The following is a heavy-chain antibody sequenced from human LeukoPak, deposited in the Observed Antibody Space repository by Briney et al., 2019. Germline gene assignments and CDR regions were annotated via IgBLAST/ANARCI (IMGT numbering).Heavy chain of an antibody. V-gene: IGHV3-23*01. Sequence: PGGSLRLSYVASGFTFGSYGMSWVRQAPGKGLEWVSFITPNADRTSYADSVEGRFTISRDNPRNTLYMQMNSLRDEDTALYYCAIMHGYYDGSGYWVQWGQGTLVTVSS. J-gene: IGHJ1*01. CDR1: GFTFGSYG. CDR3: AIMHGYYDGSGYWVQ. CDR2: ITPNADRT. D-gene: IGHD3-22*01.